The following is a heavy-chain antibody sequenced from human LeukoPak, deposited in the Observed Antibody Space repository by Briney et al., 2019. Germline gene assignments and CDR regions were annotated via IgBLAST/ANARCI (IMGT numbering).Heavy chain of an antibody. CDR3: AKIGVRGVGLDY. CDR2: ISGSGGST. V-gene: IGHV3-23*01. D-gene: IGHD3-10*01. CDR1: GFTFSNYG. J-gene: IGHJ4*02. Sequence: PGGSLRLSCAASGFTFSNYGMTWVRQAPGKGLEWVSAISGSGGSTYYADSVKGRFTISRDNSKNTLYLQMNSLRAEDTAVYYCAKIGVRGVGLDYWGQGTLVTVSS.